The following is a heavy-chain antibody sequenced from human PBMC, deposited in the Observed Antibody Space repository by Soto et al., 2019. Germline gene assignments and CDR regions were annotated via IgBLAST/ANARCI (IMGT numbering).Heavy chain of an antibody. CDR3: ARDRLLWFGELPNHAFDI. CDR1: GFTFSSYG. J-gene: IGHJ3*02. CDR2: IWYDGSNK. V-gene: IGHV3-33*08. D-gene: IGHD3-10*01. Sequence: PGGSLRLSCAASGFTFSSYGMHWVRQAPGKGLEWVAVIWYDGSNKYYADSVKGRFTISRDNSKNTLYLQMNSLRAEDTAVYYCARDRLLWFGELPNHAFDIWGQGTMVTVSS.